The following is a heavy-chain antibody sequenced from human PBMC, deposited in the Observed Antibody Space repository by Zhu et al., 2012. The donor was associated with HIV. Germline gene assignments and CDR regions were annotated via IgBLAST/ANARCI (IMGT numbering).Heavy chain of an antibody. J-gene: IGHJ4*02. CDR3: TITMLRGIVAY. CDR2: VYPSGTT. CDR1: GYTINSAYY. D-gene: IGHD3-10*01. V-gene: IGHV4-38-2*01. Sequence: QVQLQESGPGLVKPSETLSLTCAVSGYTINSAYYWGWIRQPPGKGLKWIAIVYPSGTTYFNSSLESRATTSVDAAKNHFSLNLSSVTAADTAMYCCTITMLRGIVAYWGQGAPGHPSPQ.